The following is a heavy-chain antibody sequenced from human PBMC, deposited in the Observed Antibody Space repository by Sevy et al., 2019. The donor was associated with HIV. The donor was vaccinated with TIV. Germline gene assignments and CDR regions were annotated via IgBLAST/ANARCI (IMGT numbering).Heavy chain of an antibody. V-gene: IGHV3-21*01. J-gene: IGHJ4*02. CDR1: GFTFSTYT. CDR3: ARDGGCSSTSCLLYFDY. D-gene: IGHD2-2*01. CDR2: ISSGSIYI. Sequence: GGSLRLSCAASGFTFSTYTMNWVRQAPGKGLEWVSSISSGSIYIYYADSVKGRLTISRDNAKNSLYLQMNSMRAEDKAVYYCARDGGCSSTSCLLYFDYWGQGTPVTVSS.